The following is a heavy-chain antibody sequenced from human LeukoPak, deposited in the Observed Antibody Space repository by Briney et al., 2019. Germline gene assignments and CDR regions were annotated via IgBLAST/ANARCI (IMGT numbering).Heavy chain of an antibody. CDR2: MWYDGSNK. V-gene: IGHV3-33*01. Sequence: PGRSLRLSCAASGFTFSSYGMHWVRQAPGKGLEWVAVMWYDGSNKYYADSVKGRFTISRDNSKNTLYLQMNSLRAEDTAVYYCARALGNEVGALDYWGQGTLVTVSS. CDR3: ARALGNEVGALDY. J-gene: IGHJ4*02. D-gene: IGHD1-26*01. CDR1: GFTFSSYG.